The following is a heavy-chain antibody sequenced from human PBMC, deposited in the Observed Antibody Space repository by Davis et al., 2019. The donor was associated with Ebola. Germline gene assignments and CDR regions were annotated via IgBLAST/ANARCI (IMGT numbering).Heavy chain of an antibody. D-gene: IGHD5-18*01. CDR1: GGSITSYY. CDR3: ARGQRGYSF. Sequence: MPSETLSLTCTVSGGSITSYYWSWIRQSPGKGLEWIGYIYYSGSTKYNPSLKSRVTILVDTSKNQFSLNLNSVTAADTAVYYCARGQRGYSFWGRGTLVTVSS. CDR2: IYYSGST. V-gene: IGHV4-59*01. J-gene: IGHJ4*02.